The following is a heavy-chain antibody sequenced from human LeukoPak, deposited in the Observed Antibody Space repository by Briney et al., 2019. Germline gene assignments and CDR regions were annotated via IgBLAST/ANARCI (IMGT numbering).Heavy chain of an antibody. CDR3: AKDVSGYWPNWFDP. V-gene: IGHV3-33*06. CDR2: IWYDGSNK. CDR1: GFTFSSYG. Sequence: GGSLRLSCAASGFTFSSYGMHWVRQAPGKGLEWVAVIWYDGSNKYYADSVKGRFTISRDNSKNTLYLQMNSLSAEDTAVYYCAKDVSGYWPNWFDPWGQGTLVTVSS. D-gene: IGHD3-22*01. J-gene: IGHJ5*02.